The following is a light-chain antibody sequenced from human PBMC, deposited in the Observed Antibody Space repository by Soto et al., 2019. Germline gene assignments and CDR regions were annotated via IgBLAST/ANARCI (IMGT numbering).Light chain of an antibody. CDR2: KAS. Sequence: DIQMTQSPSTLSASVRDRVTITCRASQTISSWLAWYQQKPGKAPKLLIYKASALESGVPSRFSGSGSGTEFTLTISSLEPEDFATYYCQHYNTYPWTFGQGTKVDIK. V-gene: IGKV1-5*03. J-gene: IGKJ1*01. CDR3: QHYNTYPWT. CDR1: QTISSW.